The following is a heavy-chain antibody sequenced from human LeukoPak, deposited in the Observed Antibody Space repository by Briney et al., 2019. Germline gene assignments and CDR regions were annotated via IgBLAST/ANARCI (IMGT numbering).Heavy chain of an antibody. V-gene: IGHV4-4*07. D-gene: IGHD2-2*01. CDR2: IYTSGST. Sequence: KTSETLSLTCTVSGGSISSYYWSWIRQPAGKGLEWIGRIYTSGSTNYNPSLKSRVTISVDTSKNQISLKLSSVTAADTAVYYCARAPRYCSSTSCHPNWFDPWGQGSLVTVSS. CDR1: GGSISSYY. J-gene: IGHJ5*02. CDR3: ARAPRYCSSTSCHPNWFDP.